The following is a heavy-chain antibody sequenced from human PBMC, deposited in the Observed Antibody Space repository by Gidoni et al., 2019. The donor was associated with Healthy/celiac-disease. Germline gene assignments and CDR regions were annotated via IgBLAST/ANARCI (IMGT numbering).Heavy chain of an antibody. CDR3: ARAHSQLPGGDAFDI. CDR1: GFTFSSYG. Sequence: QVQLVESGGGVVQPGRSLRLSCAASGFTFSSYGMHWVRQAPGKGLEWVAVIWYDGSNKYYADSVKGRFTISRDNSKNTLYLQMNSLRAEDTAVYYCARAHSQLPGGDAFDIWGQGTMVTVSS. D-gene: IGHD2-2*01. J-gene: IGHJ3*02. V-gene: IGHV3-33*01. CDR2: IWYDGSNK.